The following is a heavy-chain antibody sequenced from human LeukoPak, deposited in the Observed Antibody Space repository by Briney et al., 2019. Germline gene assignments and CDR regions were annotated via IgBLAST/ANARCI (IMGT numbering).Heavy chain of an antibody. Sequence: SETLSLTCAVSGGSISSSNWWSWVRQPPEKGLEWIGEIYHSGSTNYNPSLESRLIISVDTSKNSFSLKLSSVTAADTAVYFCARDLWSTAAGIFDFWGQGGLVTVSS. CDR3: ARDLWSTAAGIFDF. J-gene: IGHJ4*02. V-gene: IGHV4-4*02. CDR2: IYHSGST. D-gene: IGHD6-25*01. CDR1: GGSISSSNW.